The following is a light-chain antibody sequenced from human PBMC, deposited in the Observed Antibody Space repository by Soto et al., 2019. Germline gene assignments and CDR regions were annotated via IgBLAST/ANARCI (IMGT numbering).Light chain of an antibody. Sequence: DIQMTQSPSSLSASVGDRVTITCRASQSISSYLNWYKQKPGKATKLLLYAASSLQSGVPSRFSGSGAGTDFTLTISSLQPEDFATYYCQQSYSTLLTFGGGTKVEIK. CDR3: QQSYSTLLT. J-gene: IGKJ4*01. V-gene: IGKV1-39*01. CDR1: QSISSY. CDR2: AAS.